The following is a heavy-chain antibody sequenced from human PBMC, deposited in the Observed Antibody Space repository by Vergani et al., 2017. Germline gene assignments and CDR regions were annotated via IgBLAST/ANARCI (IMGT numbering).Heavy chain of an antibody. CDR3: AGLYGSGSYRYYYGMDV. D-gene: IGHD3-10*01. Sequence: QVQLVQSGAEVKKPGSSVKVSCKASGGTFSSYAISWVRQAPGQGLEWMGGIIPIFGTANYAQKFQGRVTITADESTSTAYMELSSLRSEDTAVYYCAGLYGSGSYRYYYGMDVWGQGTTVTVSS. V-gene: IGHV1-69*12. J-gene: IGHJ6*02. CDR2: IIPIFGTA. CDR1: GGTFSSYA.